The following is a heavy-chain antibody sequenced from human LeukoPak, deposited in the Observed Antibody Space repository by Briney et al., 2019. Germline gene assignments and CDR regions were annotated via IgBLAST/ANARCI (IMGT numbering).Heavy chain of an antibody. CDR3: ARGYSSSWPSDAFDI. CDR1: GGSFSGYY. D-gene: IGHD6-13*01. V-gene: IGHV4-59*01. Sequence: SETLSFTCAGYGGSFSGYYWSWIRQPPGKGLEWIGYIYYSGSTNYNPSLKSRVTISVDTSKNQFSLKLSSVTAADTAVYYCARGYSSSWPSDAFDIWGQGTMVTVSS. J-gene: IGHJ3*02. CDR2: IYYSGST.